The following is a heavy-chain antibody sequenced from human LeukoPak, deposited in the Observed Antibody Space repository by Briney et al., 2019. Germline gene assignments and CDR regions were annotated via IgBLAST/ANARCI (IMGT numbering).Heavy chain of an antibody. D-gene: IGHD6-13*01. CDR2: LYSSGRT. CDR3: ARGGDKYSSRYFDC. V-gene: IGHV3-66*01. J-gene: IGHJ4*02. CDR1: RLTVSTNF. Sequence: GGSLRLSCAASRLTVSTNFMSWVRQAPGKGLEWVSVLYSSGRTEYADSVKGRFTISRDNSKNTLYLQMNYLSAEDTAVYYCARGGDKYSSRYFDCWGQGTLVTVSS.